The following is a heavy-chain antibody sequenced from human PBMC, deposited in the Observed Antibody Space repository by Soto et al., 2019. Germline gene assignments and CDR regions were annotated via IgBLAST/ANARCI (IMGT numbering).Heavy chain of an antibody. CDR1: GGSISSYY. Sequence: SETLSLTCTVSGGSISSYYWSWIRQPPGKGLEWIGYINYSGSTNYNPSLKGRVTISVDTSKNQFSLKLSSVTAAETAVYYCARAAASLYYFDYWGQGTLVTVSS. CDR3: ARAAASLYYFDY. CDR2: INYSGST. V-gene: IGHV4-59*01. D-gene: IGHD2-2*01. J-gene: IGHJ4*02.